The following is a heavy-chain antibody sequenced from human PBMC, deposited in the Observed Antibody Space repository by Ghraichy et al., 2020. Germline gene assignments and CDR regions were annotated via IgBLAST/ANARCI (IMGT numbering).Heavy chain of an antibody. CDR3: ARTSITGTTGTNWFDP. CDR2: ISSSSSYI. V-gene: IGHV3-21*01. Sequence: GGSLRLSCAASGFTFSSYSMNWVRQAPGKGLEWVSSISSSSSYIYYADSVKGRFTISRDNAKNSLYLQMNSLRAEDTAVYYCARTSITGTTGTNWFDPWGQGTLVTVSS. D-gene: IGHD1-20*01. CDR1: GFTFSSYS. J-gene: IGHJ5*02.